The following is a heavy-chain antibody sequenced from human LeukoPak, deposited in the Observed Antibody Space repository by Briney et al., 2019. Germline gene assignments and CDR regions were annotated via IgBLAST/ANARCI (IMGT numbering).Heavy chain of an antibody. Sequence: GGSLRLSCAASGFTFSSYSMNWVRQAPGKGLEWVSYISSSSSTIYYADSVKGRFTISRDKAKNSLYLKMNSLRADDTAVYFCARGETTVVTQGANYWGQGNLVTVSS. CDR3: ARGETTVVTQGANY. CDR2: ISSSSSTI. V-gene: IGHV3-48*01. D-gene: IGHD4-23*01. CDR1: GFTFSSYS. J-gene: IGHJ4*02.